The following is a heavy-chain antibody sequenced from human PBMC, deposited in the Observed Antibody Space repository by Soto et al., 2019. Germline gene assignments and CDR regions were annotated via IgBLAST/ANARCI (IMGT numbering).Heavy chain of an antibody. CDR2: ISYDGSNK. V-gene: IGHV3-30-3*01. CDR3: VIYYHFERSGTKNTFSTF. J-gene: IGHJ1*01. Sequence: PGGSLRLSCAASGFTFNTYAMHWVRQAPGKGLEWVAVISYDGSNKYFADFVKGRFTISRDDSKNTLYLQMNTLRAEDTALYYCVIYYHFERSGTKNTFSTFGGKGPLVTVSS. D-gene: IGHD3-22*01. CDR1: GFTFNTYA.